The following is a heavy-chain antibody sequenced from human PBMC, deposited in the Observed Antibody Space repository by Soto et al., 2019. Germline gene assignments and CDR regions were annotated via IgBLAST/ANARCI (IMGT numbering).Heavy chain of an antibody. CDR3: ARDTGDGTFDF. CDR2: INAGYGNT. J-gene: IGHJ4*02. CDR1: GYTFSSYA. V-gene: IGHV1-3*01. D-gene: IGHD7-27*01. Sequence: VKVSCKASGYTFSSYAMHWVRQAPGQRLEWMGWINAGYGNTKSSQKFQDRVTISRDTSASTAYMELTSLRSEDTAVYYCARDTGDGTFDFWGQGTLVTVSS.